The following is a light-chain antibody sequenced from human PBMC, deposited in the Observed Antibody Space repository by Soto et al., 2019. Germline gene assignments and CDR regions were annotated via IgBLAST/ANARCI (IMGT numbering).Light chain of an antibody. CDR2: AAS. V-gene: IGKV1-6*01. CDR3: LQGYDYPFT. CDR1: HGIRKG. J-gene: IGKJ3*01. Sequence: AIEMTQSPSSLSSSAGERVTITCRASHGIRKGLGWYQQKPGQAPKLLIYAASNLPTGVPSRFSGSGSGTDFTLTISSLQPEDFATYYCLQGYDYPFTFGPGTKVDIK.